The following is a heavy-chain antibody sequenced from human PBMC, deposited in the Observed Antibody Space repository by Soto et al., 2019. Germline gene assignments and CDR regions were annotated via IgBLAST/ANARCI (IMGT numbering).Heavy chain of an antibody. J-gene: IGHJ4*02. V-gene: IGHV1-18*01. CDR3: ARDDYYDSSGYYWDYFDY. CDR2: ISAYNGNT. Sequence: GASVKVSCKASGYTFTSYGISWVRQAPGQGLEWMGWISAYNGNTNYAQKLQGRVTMTTDTSTSTAYMELRSLRSDDTTVYYCARDDYYDSSGYYWDYFDYWGQGTLVTVSS. CDR1: GYTFTSYG. D-gene: IGHD3-22*01.